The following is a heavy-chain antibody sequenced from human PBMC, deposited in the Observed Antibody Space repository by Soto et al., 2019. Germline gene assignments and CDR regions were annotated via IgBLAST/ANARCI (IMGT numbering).Heavy chain of an antibody. CDR3: AKDGYSSSSSMGMDV. V-gene: IGHV3-23*01. Sequence: EVQLLESGGGLVQPGGSLRLSCAASGFTFSSYAMSWVRQAPGKGLEWVSAIGGRDDSTYYADSVKGRFTISRDNSKNTLYLQMNSLRAEDTAVYYCAKDGYSSSSSMGMDVWGQGTTVTVSS. CDR1: GFTFSSYA. CDR2: IGGRDDST. J-gene: IGHJ6*02. D-gene: IGHD6-13*01.